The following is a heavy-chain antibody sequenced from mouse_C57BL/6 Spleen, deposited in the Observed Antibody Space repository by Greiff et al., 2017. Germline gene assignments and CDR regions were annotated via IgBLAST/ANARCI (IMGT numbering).Heavy chain of an antibody. V-gene: IGHV1-50*01. CDR1: GYTFTSYW. D-gene: IGHD3-2*02. J-gene: IGHJ2*01. Sequence: QVQLQQPGAELVKPGASVKLSCKASGYTFTSYWMQWVKQRPGQGLEWIGEIDPSDSYTNYNQKFKGKATLTVDTSSSTAYMQLSSLTSEDSAVYDCAIDSSGYGDYWGQGTTLTVSS. CDR3: AIDSSGYGDY. CDR2: IDPSDSYT.